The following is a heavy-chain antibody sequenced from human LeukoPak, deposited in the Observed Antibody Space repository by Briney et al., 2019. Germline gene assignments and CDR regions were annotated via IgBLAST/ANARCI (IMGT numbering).Heavy chain of an antibody. V-gene: IGHV1-2*02. J-gene: IGHJ5*02. Sequence: ASVKVSCKASGYIFTSYYMHWVRQAPGQGLEWMGWINPNSGGTNYAQKFQGRVTMTRDTSISTAYMELSRLRSDDTAVYYCARDPARGWRWFDPWGQGTLVTVSS. D-gene: IGHD3-10*01. CDR3: ARDPARGWRWFDP. CDR2: INPNSGGT. CDR1: GYIFTSYY.